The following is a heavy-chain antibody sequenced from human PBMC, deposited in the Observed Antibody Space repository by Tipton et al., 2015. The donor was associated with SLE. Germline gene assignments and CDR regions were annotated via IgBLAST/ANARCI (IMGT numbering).Heavy chain of an antibody. V-gene: IGHV4-38-2*01. CDR1: GHSISTDYY. J-gene: IGHJ4*02. D-gene: IGHD3-3*01. Sequence: TLSLTCAVSGHSISTDYYWGWIRQPPGKGLEWIGSDYHSGRTYYNPSLKSRVTISLDTAKNHFSLKLTSLTAADTAVYYCARGGRFLEWLTYWGQGTLVTVSS. CDR3: ARGGRFLEWLTY. CDR2: DYHSGRT.